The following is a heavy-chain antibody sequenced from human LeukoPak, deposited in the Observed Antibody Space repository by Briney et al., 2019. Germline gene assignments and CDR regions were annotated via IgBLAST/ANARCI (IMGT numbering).Heavy chain of an antibody. J-gene: IGHJ3*02. CDR2: IKQDGSEK. V-gene: IGHV3-7*03. Sequence: GGSLRLSCAASGFTFSSYWMIWVRQAPGKGLEWVANIKQDGSEKYYVDSVKGQFTISRDNSKNTLYLQMNSLRAEDTAVYYCAKDGYDILRSYAFDIWGQGTMVTVSS. D-gene: IGHD3-9*01. CDR3: AKDGYDILRSYAFDI. CDR1: GFTFSSYW.